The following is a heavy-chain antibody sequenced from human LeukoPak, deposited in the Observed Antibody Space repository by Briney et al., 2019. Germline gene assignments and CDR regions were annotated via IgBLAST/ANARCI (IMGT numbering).Heavy chain of an antibody. Sequence: SETLSLTCTVSGGSISSGGYYWSWVRQHPGKGLEWIGYIYYSGSTYYNPSLKSRVTISVDTSKNQFSLKLSSVTAADTAVYYCARENYYDSSGYPPVFDYWGQGTLVTVSS. J-gene: IGHJ4*02. CDR3: ARENYYDSSGYPPVFDY. V-gene: IGHV4-31*03. CDR1: GGSISSGGYY. CDR2: IYYSGST. D-gene: IGHD3-22*01.